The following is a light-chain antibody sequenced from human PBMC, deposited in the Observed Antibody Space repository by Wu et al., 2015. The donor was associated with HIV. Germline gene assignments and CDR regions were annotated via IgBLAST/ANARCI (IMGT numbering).Light chain of an antibody. Sequence: IRMTQSPSSLSASTGDRVTITCRASQGISSYLAWYQQKPEKAPKLLIFGASTLQSGVPSRFNASGSGTDFTLTINCLQSEDFATYYCQQYFSYPRTFGQGTKVEV. CDR3: QQYFSYPRT. J-gene: IGKJ1*01. CDR1: QGISSY. V-gene: IGKV1-8*01. CDR2: GAS.